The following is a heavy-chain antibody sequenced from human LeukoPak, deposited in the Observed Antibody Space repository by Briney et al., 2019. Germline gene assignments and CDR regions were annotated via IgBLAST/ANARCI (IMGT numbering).Heavy chain of an antibody. CDR1: GYTFTGYY. J-gene: IGHJ3*02. CDR2: INPNSGGT. CDR3: ARVVGYYDYVWGSYRQDAFDI. Sequence: GASVKVSCKASGYTFTGYYMHWVRQAPGQGLEWMGWINPNSGGTNYAQKFQGRVTMTRDTSISTAYMELSRLRSDDTAVYYCARVVGYYDYVWGSYRQDAFDIWGQGTMVTVSS. D-gene: IGHD3-16*02. V-gene: IGHV1-2*02.